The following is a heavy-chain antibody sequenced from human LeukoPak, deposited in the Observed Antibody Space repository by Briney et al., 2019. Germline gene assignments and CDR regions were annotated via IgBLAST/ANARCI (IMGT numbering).Heavy chain of an antibody. J-gene: IGHJ6*02. Sequence: GGSLRLSCAASGFTFDDYGMSWVRQAPGKGLEWVSGINWNGGSTGYADSVKGRFTISRDNSKNTLYLQMNSLRAEDTAVYYCASGGVAAAGTTDHYYYGMDVWGQGTTVTVSS. D-gene: IGHD6-13*01. CDR1: GFTFDDYG. CDR3: ASGGVAAAGTTDHYYYGMDV. CDR2: INWNGGST. V-gene: IGHV3-20*04.